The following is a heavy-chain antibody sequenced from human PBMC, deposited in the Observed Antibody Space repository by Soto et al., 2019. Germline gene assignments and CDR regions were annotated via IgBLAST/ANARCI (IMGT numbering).Heavy chain of an antibody. J-gene: IGHJ5*02. CDR2: IYYSGST. CDR3: AGGREYSYGFDYA. D-gene: IGHD5-18*01. CDR1: GGSISSGGYY. Sequence: SETLSLTCTVSGGSISSGGYYWSWIRQHPGKGLEWIGYIYYSGSTYYNPSLKSRVTISGDTSKNQFSLKLSSVTAADTAVYYCAGGREYSYGFDYAWGQGTLVTV. V-gene: IGHV4-31*03.